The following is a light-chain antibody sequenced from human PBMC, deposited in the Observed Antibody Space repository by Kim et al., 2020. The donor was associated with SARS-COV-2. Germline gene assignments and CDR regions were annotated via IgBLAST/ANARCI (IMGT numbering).Light chain of an antibody. CDR2: GAS. J-gene: IGKJ4*01. CDR1: QSVSSS. Sequence: SLSPGDTDIVSCRASQSVSSSLAWYQQKRGQPPRLLMYGASTRAAGIPARFSGSGSGTDFTLTITRLQSEDFAIYFCQQYNNWLTFGGGTKVDIK. CDR3: QQYNNWLT. V-gene: IGKV3D-15*01.